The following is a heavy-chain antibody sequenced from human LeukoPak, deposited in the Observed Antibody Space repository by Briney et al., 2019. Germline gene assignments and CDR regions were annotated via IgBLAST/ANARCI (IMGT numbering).Heavy chain of an antibody. J-gene: IGHJ4*02. V-gene: IGHV4-59*01. Sequence: PSETLSLTCTVSGGSISSYYWSWIRQPPGKGLEWFGYIYYSGSTNYNPSLKSRVTISVDTSKNQFSLKLSSVTAADTAVYYCARAPIVGATLFDYWGQGTLVTVSS. CDR2: IYYSGST. CDR3: ARAPIVGATLFDY. D-gene: IGHD1-26*01. CDR1: GGSISSYY.